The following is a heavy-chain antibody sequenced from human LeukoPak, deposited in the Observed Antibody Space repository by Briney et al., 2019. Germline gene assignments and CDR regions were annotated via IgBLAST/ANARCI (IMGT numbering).Heavy chain of an antibody. J-gene: IGHJ6*02. V-gene: IGHV3-48*02. D-gene: IGHD1-26*01. Sequence: PGGSLRLSCAASGFTFSSYSMNWVRQAPGKGLEWVSYISSSSSTIYYADSVKGRFTISRDNAKNSLYLQMNSLRDEDTAVYYCARDTSVRGKVGATRYYYYGMDVWGQGTTVTVSS. CDR1: GFTFSSYS. CDR3: ARDTSVRGKVGATRYYYYGMDV. CDR2: ISSSSSTI.